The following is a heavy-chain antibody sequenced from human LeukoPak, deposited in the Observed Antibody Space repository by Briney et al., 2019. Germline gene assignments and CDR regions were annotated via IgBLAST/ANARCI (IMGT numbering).Heavy chain of an antibody. Sequence: GGSLRLSCAASGFTFSSYAMSWVRQAPGKGLEWVSAISGSGGSTYYADSVKGRFTISRDNSKNTLYLQMNSLRAEDTAVYYCAKDPADIVVVPAAMGGWYFDYWGQGTLVTVSS. CDR3: AKDPADIVVVPAAMGGWYFDY. CDR2: ISGSGGST. CDR1: GFTFSSYA. J-gene: IGHJ4*02. V-gene: IGHV3-23*01. D-gene: IGHD2-2*01.